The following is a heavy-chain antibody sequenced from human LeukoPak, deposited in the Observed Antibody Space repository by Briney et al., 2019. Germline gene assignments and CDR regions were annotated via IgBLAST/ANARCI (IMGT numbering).Heavy chain of an antibody. Sequence: PSETLSLTCTVSGYSITSGYFWGWIRQPPGKGLEWIGNIYHTGSTWYNPSLKSRVTISLDTSKNQLSLKLSSVTAADTAVYYCAGEQHMDLEWLSHFDYWGQGTLVTVSS. CDR3: AGEQHMDLEWLSHFDY. V-gene: IGHV4-38-2*02. CDR2: IYHTGST. J-gene: IGHJ4*02. D-gene: IGHD3-3*01. CDR1: GYSITSGYF.